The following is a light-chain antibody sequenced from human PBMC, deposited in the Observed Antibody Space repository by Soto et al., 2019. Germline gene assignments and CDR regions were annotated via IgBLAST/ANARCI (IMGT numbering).Light chain of an antibody. CDR2: GAS. Sequence: EIVLTQSPGTLSLSPGDRATLSCRASQTIGHNFLAWYQQKPGQAPRLLIYGASIRATGIPDRFSVSGSGTDFTLTISRLEPEDCGVYYCQHYASLPTTFGQGTKLEIK. J-gene: IGKJ2*01. V-gene: IGKV3-20*01. CDR1: QTIGHNF. CDR3: QHYASLPTT.